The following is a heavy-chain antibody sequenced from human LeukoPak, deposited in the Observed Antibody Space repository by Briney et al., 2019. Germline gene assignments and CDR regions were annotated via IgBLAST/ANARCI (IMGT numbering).Heavy chain of an antibody. CDR2: ISSSGSII. CDR3: ARDSSDFDY. Sequence: GGSLRLSCAASGFTFSSYEMNWVRQAPGKGLEWVSYISSSGSIIYYADSVKGRFTISRDNAKNSLYLQMNSLRAEDTAVYYCARDSSDFDYWGQGTLVTVSS. V-gene: IGHV3-48*03. J-gene: IGHJ4*02. CDR1: GFTFSSYE. D-gene: IGHD3-22*01.